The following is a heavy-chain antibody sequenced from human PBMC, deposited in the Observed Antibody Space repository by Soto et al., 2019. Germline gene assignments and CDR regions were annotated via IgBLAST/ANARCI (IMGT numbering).Heavy chain of an antibody. CDR1: GFTFSSYA. V-gene: IGHV3-23*01. J-gene: IGHJ4*02. D-gene: IGHD3-22*01. CDR2: ISGSGGST. Sequence: GGSLRLSCAASGFTFSSYAISWVRQAPGKGLEWVSAISGSGGSTYYADSVKGRFTISRDNSKNTLYLQMNSLRAEDTAVYYCAKDLLTNYYDSSGYGYSGQGTLVTVSS. CDR3: AKDLLTNYYDSSGYGY.